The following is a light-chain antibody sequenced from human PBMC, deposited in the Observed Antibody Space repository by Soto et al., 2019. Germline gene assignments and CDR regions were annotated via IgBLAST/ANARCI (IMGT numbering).Light chain of an antibody. CDR2: QAS. CDR3: MQGTKWPPT. V-gene: IGKV2-30*01. Sequence: DVVMTQSPLSLPVTLGQPASISCRSSQSIVYSDGKACLSWFQQRPGQSPRRLIYQASNRDSGVPDRFSGSGSGTDFTLQIDRVEAEDVGIYYCMQGTKWPPTFGRGTRVEIK. J-gene: IGKJ1*01. CDR1: QSIVYSDGKAC.